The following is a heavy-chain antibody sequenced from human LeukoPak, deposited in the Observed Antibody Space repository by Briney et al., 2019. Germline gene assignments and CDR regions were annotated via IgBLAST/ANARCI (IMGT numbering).Heavy chain of an antibody. CDR2: INWNGGST. D-gene: IGHD6-13*01. CDR1: GFTFDDYG. J-gene: IGHJ4*02. Sequence: GGSLRLSCAASGFTFDDYGMSWVRQAPGKGLEWVSGINWNGGSTGYADSVKGRFTISRDNAKNSLYLQMNSLRAEDTALYYCARGSIAAADFYFASDYWGQGTLVTVSS. CDR3: ARGSIAAADFYFASDY. V-gene: IGHV3-20*04.